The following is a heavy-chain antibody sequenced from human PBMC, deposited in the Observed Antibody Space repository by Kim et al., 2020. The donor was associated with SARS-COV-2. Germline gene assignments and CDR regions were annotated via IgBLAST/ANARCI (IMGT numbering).Heavy chain of an antibody. CDR3: ARGLELRTGFDY. D-gene: IGHD1-7*01. V-gene: IGHV4-31*03. Sequence: SETLSLTCTVSGGSISSGGYYWSWIRQHPGKGLEWIGYIYYSGSTYYNPSLKSRVTISVDTSKNQFSLKLSSVTAADTAVYYCARGLELRTGFDYWGQGTLVTVSS. CDR1: GGSISSGGYY. J-gene: IGHJ4*02. CDR2: IYYSGST.